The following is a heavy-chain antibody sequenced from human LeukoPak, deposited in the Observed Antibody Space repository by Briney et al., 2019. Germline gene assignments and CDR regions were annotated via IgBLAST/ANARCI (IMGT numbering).Heavy chain of an antibody. V-gene: IGHV3-30*02. Sequence: PGGSLRLSCAASGFTFSSYGMHWVRQAPGKGLEWVAFIRYDGSNKCYADSVKGRFTISRDNSKNMLYLQMNRLRGEETAVYYCAKVTSPYYYYMDVWGKGTTVTVSS. CDR3: AKVTSPYYYYMDV. CDR1: GFTFSSYG. CDR2: IRYDGSNK. J-gene: IGHJ6*03.